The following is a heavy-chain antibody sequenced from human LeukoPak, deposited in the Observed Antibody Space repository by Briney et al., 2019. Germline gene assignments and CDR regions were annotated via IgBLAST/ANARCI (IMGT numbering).Heavy chain of an antibody. J-gene: IGHJ4*02. CDR3: ARDFPADIVLMVYGFDY. Sequence: GGSLRLSCAASGFTFSDYYMSWIRQAPGKGLEWVSYISSSGSTIYYADSVKGRFTISRDNAKNSLYLQMISLRAEDTAVYYCARDFPADIVLMVYGFDYWGQGTLVTVSS. V-gene: IGHV3-11*04. CDR1: GFTFSDYY. CDR2: ISSSGSTI. D-gene: IGHD2-8*01.